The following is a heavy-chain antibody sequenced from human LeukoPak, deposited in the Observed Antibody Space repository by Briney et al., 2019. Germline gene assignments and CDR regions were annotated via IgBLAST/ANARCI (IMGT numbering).Heavy chain of an antibody. CDR3: ARVVWGDGDYVGSASWFDP. CDR1: GYAFSTYY. V-gene: IGHV1-46*01. Sequence: ASVKVSCKASGYAFSTYYMDWVRQAPGQGPEWMGRINPSGGSSSYAHRFQGRVTMTRDMSTSTVYLDLSSLKSEDTAVYYCARVVWGDGDYVGSASWFDPWGQGTLVTVSS. CDR2: INPSGGSS. D-gene: IGHD4-17*01. J-gene: IGHJ5*02.